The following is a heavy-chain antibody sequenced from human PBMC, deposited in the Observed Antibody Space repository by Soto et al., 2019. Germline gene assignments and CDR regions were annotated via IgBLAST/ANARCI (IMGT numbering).Heavy chain of an antibody. V-gene: IGHV3-15*01. CDR3: STDLRLGKNYHSNPYLDF. CDR1: GFTFSNAW. Sequence: KTGGSLRLSCAASGFTFSNAWMSWVRQAPGKGLEWVGRIKSKSNGGTTDYAAPVKGRFTISRDDSKNTLFLQMNSLKTEDTAVYYCSTDLRLGKNYHSNPYLDFWGQGTLVTVSS. D-gene: IGHD3-22*01. J-gene: IGHJ4*02. CDR2: IKSKSNGGTT.